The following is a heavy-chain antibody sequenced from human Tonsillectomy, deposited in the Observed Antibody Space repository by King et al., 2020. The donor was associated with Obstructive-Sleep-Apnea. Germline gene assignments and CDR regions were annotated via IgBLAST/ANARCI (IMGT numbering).Heavy chain of an antibody. Sequence: QLQESGPGLVKPSETLSLPCIVSGGSMNTFFWSWIRQPAGKGLEWIGGIYTSWTTHCNPSLKSRVTMSVDTSKKQLSQKRSSVTAADTAVYYCAREFQDWGQGTLVTVSS. CDR1: GGSMNTFF. CDR3: AREFQD. V-gene: IGHV4-4*07. CDR2: IYTSWTT. J-gene: IGHJ1*01.